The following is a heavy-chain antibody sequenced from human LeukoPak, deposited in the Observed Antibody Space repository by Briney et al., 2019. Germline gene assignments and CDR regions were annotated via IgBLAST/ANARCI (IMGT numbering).Heavy chain of an antibody. CDR2: ISSSSSYI. V-gene: IGHV3-21*01. CDR1: GFTFSSYS. J-gene: IGHJ4*02. CDR3: ARDGSGSYSFDY. D-gene: IGHD1-26*01. Sequence: PGGSLRLSCAASGFTFSSYSMNWVRQAPGKGLEWVSSISSSSSYIYYADSVKGRFAISRDNAKNSLYLQMNSLRAEDKAVYYCARDGSGSYSFDYWGQGTLVTVSS.